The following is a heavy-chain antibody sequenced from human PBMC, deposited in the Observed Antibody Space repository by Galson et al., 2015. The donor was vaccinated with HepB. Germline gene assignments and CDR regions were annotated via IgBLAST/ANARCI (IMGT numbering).Heavy chain of an antibody. CDR2: ISGRGDNT. Sequence: SLRLSCAASGFTFSSYAMSWVRQAPGKGLDWVSAISGRGDNTYYADSVEGRFTISRDNSKNTLYLQMNSLRAEDTAVYYCAKDRDGLRFLEWLLYAVDYWGQGTLVTVSS. CDR3: AKDRDGLRFLEWLLYAVDY. CDR1: GFTFSSYA. J-gene: IGHJ4*02. D-gene: IGHD3-3*01. V-gene: IGHV3-23*01.